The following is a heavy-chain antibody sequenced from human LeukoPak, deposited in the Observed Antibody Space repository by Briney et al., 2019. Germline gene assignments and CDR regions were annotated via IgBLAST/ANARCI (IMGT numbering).Heavy chain of an antibody. CDR2: INPNSGGT. V-gene: IGHV1-2*02. CDR1: GYTFTGYY. D-gene: IGHD5-12*01. J-gene: IGHJ4*02. Sequence: ASVKVFCKASGYTFTGYYMHWVRQAPGQGLEWMGWINPNSGGTNYAQKFQGRVTMTRDTSISTAYMELSRLRSDDTAVYYCAPGSDSGYDRVGTYFDYWGQGTLVTVSS. CDR3: APGSDSGYDRVGTYFDY.